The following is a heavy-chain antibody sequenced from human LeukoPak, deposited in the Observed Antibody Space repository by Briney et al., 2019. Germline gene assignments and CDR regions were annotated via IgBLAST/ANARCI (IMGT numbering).Heavy chain of an antibody. D-gene: IGHD6-13*01. CDR3: ANGPGSSWPGLNY. Sequence: PGGSLRLSCAASGAAFTGYAMTWVRQAPGKGPEWVSSISGGGDRTYYADSVKGRFTISRDNSKNSLYLQMNSLRDEDTAVYHCANGPGSSWPGLNYWGQGTLVTVSS. CDR2: ISGGGDRT. CDR1: GAAFTGYA. V-gene: IGHV3-23*01. J-gene: IGHJ4*02.